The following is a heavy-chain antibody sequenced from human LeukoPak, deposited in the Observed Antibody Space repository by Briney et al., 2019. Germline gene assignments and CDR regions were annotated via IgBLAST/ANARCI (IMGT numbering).Heavy chain of an antibody. D-gene: IGHD3-22*01. J-gene: IGHJ4*02. CDR2: IYGSGST. V-gene: IGHV4-4*07. CDR3: ARDLGGLYYDSSGTDY. Sequence: KPSETLSLTCTVSGASISSYYWSWIRQPPGKGLEWIGRIYGSGSTNYNPSLWGRVTMSVDTSKNQVSLNLSSVTAADTAVYYCARDLGGLYYDSSGTDYWGQGTLVTVSS. CDR1: GASISSYY.